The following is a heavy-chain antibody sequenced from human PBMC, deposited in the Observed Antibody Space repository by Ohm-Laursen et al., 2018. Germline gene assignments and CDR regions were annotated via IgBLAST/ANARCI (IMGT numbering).Heavy chain of an antibody. J-gene: IGHJ4*02. D-gene: IGHD2-21*02. CDR1: GYTFTSYD. Sequence: ASVKVSCKASGYTFTSYDINWVRQATGQGLEWMGIINPRDATKAYTQNFQGRVTMTRDTSTSTVYMELSNLRSEDTAVFYCARSFGGDAGGGDYWGQGTLVTVSS. CDR3: ARSFGGDAGGGDY. CDR2: INPRDATK. V-gene: IGHV1-46*01.